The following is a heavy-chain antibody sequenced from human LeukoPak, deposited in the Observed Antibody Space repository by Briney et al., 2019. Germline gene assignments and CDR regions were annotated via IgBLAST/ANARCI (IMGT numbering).Heavy chain of an antibody. J-gene: IGHJ4*02. D-gene: IGHD3-22*01. V-gene: IGHV1-2*02. Sequence: ASVKVSCKASGYTFTGYYMHWVRQAPGQGLEWMGWINPNSGGTNYAQKFQGRVTMTRDTSTSTVYMELSSLRSEDTAVYYCARDPHYDSSGYLDYWGQGTLVAVSS. CDR1: GYTFTGYY. CDR2: INPNSGGT. CDR3: ARDPHYDSSGYLDY.